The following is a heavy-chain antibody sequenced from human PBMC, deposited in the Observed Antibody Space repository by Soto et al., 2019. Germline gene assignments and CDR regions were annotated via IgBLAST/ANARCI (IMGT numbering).Heavy chain of an antibody. D-gene: IGHD3-3*01. CDR1: GFTFSSYA. V-gene: IGHV3-30-3*01. CDR3: ARDLAYYDFWSGYYIGYYYYGMDV. J-gene: IGHJ6*02. CDR2: ISYDGSNK. Sequence: PGGSLRLSCAASGFTFSSYAMHWVRQAPGKGLEWVAVISYDGSNKYYADSVKGRFTISRNNSKNTLYLQMNSLRAEDTAVYYFARDLAYYDFWSGYYIGYYYYGMDVWGQGTTVTVSS.